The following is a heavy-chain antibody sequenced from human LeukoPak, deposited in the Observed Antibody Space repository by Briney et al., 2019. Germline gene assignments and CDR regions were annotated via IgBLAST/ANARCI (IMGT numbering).Heavy chain of an antibody. J-gene: IGHJ4*02. D-gene: IGHD6-13*01. V-gene: IGHV3-74*01. CDR1: GFTFSGHW. CDR2: INSDGSTA. Sequence: GGSLRLSCAASGFTFSGHWLHWVRQAPGKGLVWVSRINSDGSTATYADSVKGRFTISRDSAKNSLYLQMDSLRVEDTAVYYCARRAIAEGFDYWGQGTLVTVSS. CDR3: ARRAIAEGFDY.